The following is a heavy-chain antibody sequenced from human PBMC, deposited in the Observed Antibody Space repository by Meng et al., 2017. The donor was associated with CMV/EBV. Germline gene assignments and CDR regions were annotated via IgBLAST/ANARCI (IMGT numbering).Heavy chain of an antibody. CDR3: ARDPAWSVITPRRGFDY. CDR2: ISAYNGNT. D-gene: IGHD2-15*01. CDR1: GYTFTRYG. J-gene: IGHJ4*02. V-gene: IGHV1-18*01. Sequence: QVQVVQSGAEVKKPGVPVKVSCKASGYTFTRYGISWVRQAPGQGLEWMGWISAYNGNTNYAQKLQGRVTMTTDTSTSTAYMELRSLRSDDTAVYYCARDPAWSVITPRRGFDYWGQGTLVTVSS.